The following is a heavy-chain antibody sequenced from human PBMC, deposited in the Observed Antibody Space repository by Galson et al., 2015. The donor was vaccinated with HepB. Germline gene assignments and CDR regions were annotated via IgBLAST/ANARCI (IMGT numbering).Heavy chain of an antibody. CDR1: GFTFSSYA. CDR2: ISYDGSNK. J-gene: IGHJ4*02. CDR3: ARDSSGSYFDY. V-gene: IGHV3-30*04. Sequence: SLRLSCAASGFTFSSYAMHWVRQAPGKGLEWVAVISYDGSNKYYADSVKGRFTISRDNSKNTPYLQMNSLRAEDTAVYYCARDSSGSYFDYWGQGTLVTVSS. D-gene: IGHD1-26*01.